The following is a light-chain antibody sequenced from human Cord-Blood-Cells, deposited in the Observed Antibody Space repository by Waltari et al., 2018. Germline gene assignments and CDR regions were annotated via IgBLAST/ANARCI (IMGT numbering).Light chain of an antibody. Sequence: ESVLTQSPATLSLYPGERPTHSGRASQSVSSSDIAWYQQKPGQDPSFLIYGASSRATGIPDRFSGSGSGTDFTRTISRLGPEDFAVYDCQQYGRSPRLTFGGGTKVEIK. V-gene: IGKV3-20*01. CDR3: QQYGRSPRLT. J-gene: IGKJ4*01. CDR1: QSVSSSD. CDR2: GAS.